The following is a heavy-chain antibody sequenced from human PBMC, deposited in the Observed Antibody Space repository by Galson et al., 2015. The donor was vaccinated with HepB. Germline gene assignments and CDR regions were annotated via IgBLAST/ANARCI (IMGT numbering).Heavy chain of an antibody. CDR2: IVPLFGKV. CDR1: GGSFSRLA. D-gene: IGHD2-15*01. CDR3: AREWVHGGVVVAAATGVLWRFDP. J-gene: IGHJ5*02. Sequence: SVKVSCKASGGSFSRLAISWVRQARGQGLEWVGGIVPLFGKVNYAEKFQGRFTLNADESTTTAYMELNSLASEDTAVYYCAREWVHGGVVVAAATGVLWRFDPWGQGTLVTVSS. V-gene: IGHV1-69*13.